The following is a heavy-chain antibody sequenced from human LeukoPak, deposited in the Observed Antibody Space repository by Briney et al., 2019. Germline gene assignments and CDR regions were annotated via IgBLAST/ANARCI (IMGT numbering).Heavy chain of an antibody. CDR1: GYTFTSYD. CDR3: AINSGSYPYYFDY. V-gene: IGHV1-2*02. CDR2: MNPNSGGT. J-gene: IGHJ4*02. Sequence: ASVKVSCKASGYTFTSYDINWVRQAPGQGLEWMGWMNPNSGGTSYAQKFQGRVTMTRDTSISTAYMELSRLRSDDTAVYYCAINSGSYPYYFDYWGQGTLVTVSS. D-gene: IGHD1-26*01.